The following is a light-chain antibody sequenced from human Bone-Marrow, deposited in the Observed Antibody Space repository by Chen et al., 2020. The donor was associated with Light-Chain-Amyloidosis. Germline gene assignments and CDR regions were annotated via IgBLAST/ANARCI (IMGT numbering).Light chain of an antibody. J-gene: IGKJ1*01. CDR3: QQSNNWPPWT. CDR2: GAS. V-gene: IGKV3-15*01. Sequence: EIVMTQSPATLSVSPGERATLSCRASQSVSSNLAWYQHKPGQTPRLLIYGASTRATGIPARFSGSWSGTEFALPIISLQSEDFAVYYCQQSNNWPPWTVGQGTKVGIK. CDR1: QSVSSN.